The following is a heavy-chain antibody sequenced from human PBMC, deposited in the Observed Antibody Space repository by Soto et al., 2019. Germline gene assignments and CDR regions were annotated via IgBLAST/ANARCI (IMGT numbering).Heavy chain of an antibody. CDR2: IYYSGST. CDR1: GGSISSYY. CDR3: ARVGYSSGWFDY. V-gene: IGHV4-59*01. D-gene: IGHD6-19*01. Sequence: SETLSLTCTVSGGSISSYYWSWIRQPPGKGLEWIGYIYYSGSTNYNPSLKSRVTISVDTSKNQFSLKLSSVTAADTAVYYCARVGYSSGWFDYWGQGTLVTVSS. J-gene: IGHJ4*02.